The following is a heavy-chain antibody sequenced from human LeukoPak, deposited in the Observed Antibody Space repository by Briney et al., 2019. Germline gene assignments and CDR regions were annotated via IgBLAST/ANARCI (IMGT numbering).Heavy chain of an antibody. J-gene: IGHJ5*02. D-gene: IGHD5-18*01. V-gene: IGHV4-39*07. CDR1: GVSIKSNDYY. CDR3: ARGSYSYGLGQKYNWFDP. CDR2: IYYSGNT. Sequence: SSETLFLTCTVSGVSIKSNDYYWGWVRQPPGKGLEWIGTIYYSGNTYYNPSLKSRVTISVDTSKNQFSLKLSSVTAADTTVYYCARGSYSYGLGQKYNWFDPWGQGTLVTVSS.